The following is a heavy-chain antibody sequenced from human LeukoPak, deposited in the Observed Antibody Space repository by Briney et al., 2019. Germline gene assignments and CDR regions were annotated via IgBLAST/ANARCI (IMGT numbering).Heavy chain of an antibody. CDR1: GFTVSNNY. J-gene: IGHJ3*02. Sequence: GGSLRLSYAASGFTVSNNYMSSVRQAPGKGLEWVSITYSDGNTNYAVSVKGRFTISRDTSQNTLSLQMNSLRAEDTAVYYCVRKNQDFNAAFDIWGQGTVVTVSS. V-gene: IGHV3-53*01. CDR2: TYSDGNT. D-gene: IGHD1-14*01. CDR3: VRKNQDFNAAFDI.